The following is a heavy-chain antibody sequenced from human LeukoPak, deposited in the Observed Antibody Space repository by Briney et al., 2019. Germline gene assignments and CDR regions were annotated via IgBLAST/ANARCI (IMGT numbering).Heavy chain of an antibody. CDR2: ISSSSSYI. V-gene: IGHV3-21*04. J-gene: IGHJ6*03. CDR3: ARLWFGELSDYYYMDV. CDR1: GFTFINYS. Sequence: GGSLRLSCTASGFTFINYSMNWVRQAPGKGLEWVSSISSSSSYIYYADSVKGRFTISRDNAKNSLYLQMNSLRAEDTAVYYCARLWFGELSDYYYMDVWGKGTTVTISS. D-gene: IGHD3-10*01.